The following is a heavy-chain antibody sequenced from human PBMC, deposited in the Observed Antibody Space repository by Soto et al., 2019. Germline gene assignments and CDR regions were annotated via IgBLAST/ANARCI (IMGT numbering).Heavy chain of an antibody. J-gene: IGHJ4*02. CDR1: GGSISSYY. CDR3: AGRGSGWYVGYFDY. CDR2: IYYSGST. V-gene: IGHV4-59*01. D-gene: IGHD6-19*01. Sequence: SETLSLTCTVSGGSISSYYWSWIRQPPGKGLEWIGYIYYSGSTNYNPSLKSRVTISVDTSKNQFSLKLSSVTAADTAVYYCAGRGSGWYVGYFDYWGQGTLVTVSS.